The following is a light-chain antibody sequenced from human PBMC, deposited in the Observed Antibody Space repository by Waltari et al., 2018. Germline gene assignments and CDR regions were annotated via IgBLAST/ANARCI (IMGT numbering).Light chain of an antibody. CDR3: QHSYSTPVT. CDR1: QTIATF. Sequence: DIQMTQSPSSLSASVGDRVTITCRASQTIATFLNWYQQKPGKAPKLLISAASNLQSGVPSRFSGSGTGTDFTLTISSLQPEDFATYYCQHSYSTPVTFGPGTKVDIK. J-gene: IGKJ3*01. CDR2: AAS. V-gene: IGKV1-39*01.